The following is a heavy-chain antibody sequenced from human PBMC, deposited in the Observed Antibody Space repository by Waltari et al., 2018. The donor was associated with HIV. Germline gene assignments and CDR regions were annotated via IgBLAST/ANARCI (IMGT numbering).Heavy chain of an antibody. CDR1: GFTFSTYW. Sequence: EVHLVESGGGLVQAGGSLRLSCPGSGFTFSTYWMCWVRQGPGKRPGWFASIKYDGGDKYDVDSVKGRFTISRENGKNSLYLQMSSLRVEDTAVYYCAREPFWGQGILVTVSS. V-gene: IGHV3-7*01. J-gene: IGHJ4*02. CDR2: IKYDGGDK. CDR3: AREPF.